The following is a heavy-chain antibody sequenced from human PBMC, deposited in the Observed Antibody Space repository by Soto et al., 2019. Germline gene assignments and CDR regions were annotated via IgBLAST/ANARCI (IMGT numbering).Heavy chain of an antibody. V-gene: IGHV2-5*01. CDR3: AHYDSSGYFSHFDS. Sequence: QIASQESGPTVVKPTQTLTLTCTFSGFSLTTTGVGVGWIRHAPGKALEWLAMVYWNDERRYSPSLKSRLTITQDTSKNQVVLTMTYMDPVDTATYFCAHYDSSGYFSHFDSWGQGTLVTVSS. CDR2: VYWNDER. CDR1: GFSLTTTGVG. D-gene: IGHD3-22*01. J-gene: IGHJ4*02.